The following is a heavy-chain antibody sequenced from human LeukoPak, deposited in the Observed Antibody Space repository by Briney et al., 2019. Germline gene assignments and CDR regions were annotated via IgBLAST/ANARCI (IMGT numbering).Heavy chain of an antibody. Sequence: GGSLRLSSAASGFTFSSYSTNWVRQAPGKGLEWVSSISSSSSYIYYADSVKGRFTTSRDNAKNSLYLQMNSLRAEDTAVYYCARDAGVGSYLYWGQGTLVTVSS. V-gene: IGHV3-21*01. CDR1: GFTFSSYS. D-gene: IGHD1-26*01. J-gene: IGHJ4*02. CDR3: ARDAGVGSYLY. CDR2: ISSSSSYI.